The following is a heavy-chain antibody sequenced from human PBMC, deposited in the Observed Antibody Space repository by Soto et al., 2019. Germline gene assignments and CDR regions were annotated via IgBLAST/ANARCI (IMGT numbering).Heavy chain of an antibody. CDR1: GYTFTGYY. J-gene: IGHJ4*02. Sequence: ASVKVSCKASGYTFTGYYMHWVRQAPGQGLEWMGWINPNSGGTNYAQKFQGWVTMTRDTSISTAYMELSRLRSDDTAVYYCARGPGYCSSTSCYGLYYWGQGTLVTVSS. CDR3: ARGPGYCSSTSCYGLYY. V-gene: IGHV1-2*04. D-gene: IGHD2-2*01. CDR2: INPNSGGT.